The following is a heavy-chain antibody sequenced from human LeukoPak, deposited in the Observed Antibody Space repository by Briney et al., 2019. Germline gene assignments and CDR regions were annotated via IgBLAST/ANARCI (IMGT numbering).Heavy chain of an antibody. CDR1: GFTFSSYA. CDR3: AKSNGYGLVDI. J-gene: IGHJ3*02. D-gene: IGHD3-10*01. Sequence: LSCAASGFTFSSYAMSWVRQTPGKGLEWIGNNSPSLTSRVTISLDTSRNQFSLKLNSVTAADTAVYYCAKSNGYGLVDIWGQGTMVTVSS. V-gene: IGHV4-59*08.